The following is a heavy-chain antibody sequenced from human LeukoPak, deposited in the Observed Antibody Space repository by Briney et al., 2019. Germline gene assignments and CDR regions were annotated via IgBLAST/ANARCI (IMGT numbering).Heavy chain of an antibody. V-gene: IGHV4-61*01. Sequence: PSETQSLTCTVSGVSVSSGRYYWSWIRQPPGKGLEWFGYIYHSGSTNYNPSLKSRVTMSVDTSKNQFSLKLSSVTAADTAVYYCARVSSGWYTHFDYWGQGTLVTVSS. CDR3: ARVSSGWYTHFDY. D-gene: IGHD6-13*01. J-gene: IGHJ4*02. CDR2: IYHSGST. CDR1: GVSVSSGRYY.